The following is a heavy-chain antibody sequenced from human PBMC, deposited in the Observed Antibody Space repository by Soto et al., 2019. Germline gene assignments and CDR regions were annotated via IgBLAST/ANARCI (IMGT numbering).Heavy chain of an antibody. CDR1: GFTFNNYA. CDR2: ISGSAGTT. D-gene: IGHD1-26*01. Sequence: PGGSLRLSCAASGFTFNNYAMSWVRQAPGKGLEWVSSISGSAGTTYYADSVKGRFTISRDNSKNTLYLQMNTLRAEDTAVYYCAKDQYSGSPGKTDFWGQGTLVTVSS. J-gene: IGHJ4*02. CDR3: AKDQYSGSPGKTDF. V-gene: IGHV3-23*01.